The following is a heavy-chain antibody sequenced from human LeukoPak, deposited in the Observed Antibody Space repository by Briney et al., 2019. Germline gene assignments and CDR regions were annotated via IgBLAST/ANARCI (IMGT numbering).Heavy chain of an antibody. CDR2: IYPGDSDT. CDR1: GYRFTSYW. V-gene: IGHV5-51*01. J-gene: IGHJ4*02. CDR3: ARPGPDPGGNTFLDH. Sequence: GESLKISCQGSGYRFTSYWIGWVRQMPGKGLEWMGIIYPGDSDTRYSPPFQGQVTFSADRSINTASLEWSSLRASDTAIYYCARPGPDPGGNTFLDHWGQGTLVTVSS. D-gene: IGHD4-23*01.